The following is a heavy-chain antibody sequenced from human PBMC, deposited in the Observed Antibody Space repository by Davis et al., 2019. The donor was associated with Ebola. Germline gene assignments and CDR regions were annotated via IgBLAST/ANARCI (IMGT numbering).Heavy chain of an antibody. V-gene: IGHV1-18*01. CDR3: ARRGYSFGDH. J-gene: IGHJ4*02. D-gene: IGHD5-18*01. Sequence: ASVKVSCKASGGTLSRYTISWVRQAPGLGLEWMAWIGVYNGATSYAEMLQGRVTVTTDTSTTTAYMELTSLRSDDTAVYYCARRGYSFGDHWGRGTLVTVSS. CDR2: IGVYNGAT. CDR1: GGTLSRYT.